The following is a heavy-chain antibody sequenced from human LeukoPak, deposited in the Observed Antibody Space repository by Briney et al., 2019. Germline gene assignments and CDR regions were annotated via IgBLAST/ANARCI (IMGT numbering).Heavy chain of an antibody. J-gene: IGHJ4*02. V-gene: IGHV3-30*03. D-gene: IGHD3-3*01. CDR2: ISNDGSRK. CDR1: GFTFSDYY. CDR3: ARDRAWNYFDY. Sequence: GGSLRLSCAASGFTFSDYYMSWIRQAPGKGLEWVAIISNDGSRKYYAHSVEGRFTISRDNSKNTLYLQTDSLRAEDTAVYYCARDRAWNYFDYWGQGTLVTVSS.